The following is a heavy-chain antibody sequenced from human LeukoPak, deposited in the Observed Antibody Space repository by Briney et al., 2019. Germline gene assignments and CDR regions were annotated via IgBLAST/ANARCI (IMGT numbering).Heavy chain of an antibody. CDR3: ARGALHVFDY. D-gene: IGHD3-10*02. Sequence: GGFLRLSCAASGFTFSDYEINWVRQAPGKGLEWVSCISTSGSTTYYADSVKGRFTISRDNAKNSLFLQMNTLTVEDTAVYYCARGALHVFDYWGQGTPVTVSS. V-gene: IGHV3-48*03. CDR1: GFTFSDYE. J-gene: IGHJ4*02. CDR2: ISTSGSTT.